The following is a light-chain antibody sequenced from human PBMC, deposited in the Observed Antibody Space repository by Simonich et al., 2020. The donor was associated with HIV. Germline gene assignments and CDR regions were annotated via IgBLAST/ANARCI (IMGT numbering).Light chain of an antibody. V-gene: IGKV4-1*01. CDR3: QQFYSAPLT. CDR2: WAS. Sequence: DIVMTQSPDSLAVSLGERATINCKTSQSVLSSSNNKNFLTWYQHKPGQPPKRLFYWASTRESGVPDRSSGSGSGTDFTLTISSLQAEDVAVYYCQQFYSAPLTFGGGTKVDIK. CDR1: QSVLSSSNNKNF. J-gene: IGKJ4*01.